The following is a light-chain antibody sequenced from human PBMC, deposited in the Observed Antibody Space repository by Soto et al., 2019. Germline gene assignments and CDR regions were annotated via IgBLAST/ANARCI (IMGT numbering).Light chain of an antibody. CDR3: QQFGSSPGFT. CDR2: DAS. V-gene: IGKV3-11*01. J-gene: IGKJ3*01. CDR1: QSVRSS. Sequence: EIVLTQSPDTLSLSPGERATLSCRASQSVRSSLAWYQQKPGQAPRLLIYDASNRATGIPARFSGSGSGTDFTLTISSLEPEDFAVYYCQQFGSSPGFTFGPGTKVDIK.